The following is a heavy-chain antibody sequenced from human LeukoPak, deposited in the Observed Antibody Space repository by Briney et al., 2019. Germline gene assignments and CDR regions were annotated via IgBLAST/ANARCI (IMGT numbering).Heavy chain of an antibody. CDR1: GLTFSNAW. J-gene: IGHJ4*02. Sequence: GGSLRLSCAASGLTFSNAWMSWVRQAPGKGLEWVGRIKSKTDGGTTDYAAPVKGRFTISRDDSKNTLYLQMNSLKTEDTAVYYCTAGYYYDSSGYYGFDYWGQGTLVTVSS. V-gene: IGHV3-15*01. CDR3: TAGYYYDSSGYYGFDY. CDR2: IKSKTDGGTT. D-gene: IGHD3-22*01.